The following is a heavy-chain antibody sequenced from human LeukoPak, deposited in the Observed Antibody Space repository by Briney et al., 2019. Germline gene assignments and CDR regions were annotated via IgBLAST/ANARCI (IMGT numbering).Heavy chain of an antibody. V-gene: IGHV3-33*01. Sequence: PGGSLRLSCAASGFTFSSYGMHWVRQAPGKGLEWVAVIWYDGSNKYYADSVKGRFTISRDNSKNTLYLQMNSLRAEDTAVYYCARARDYISSGYYVFRHWAQGTLVTVSS. J-gene: IGHJ4*02. CDR2: IWYDGSNK. CDR1: GFTFSSYG. D-gene: IGHD3-22*01. CDR3: ARARDYISSGYYVFRH.